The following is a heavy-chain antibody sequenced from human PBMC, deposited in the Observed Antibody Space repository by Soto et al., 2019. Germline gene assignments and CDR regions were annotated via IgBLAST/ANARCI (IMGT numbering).Heavy chain of an antibody. CDR2: IDPSDSYT. CDR1: GYSFTSYW. Sequence: EVQLVQSGAEVKKPGESLRISCKGSGYSFTSYWISWVRQMPGKGLEWMGRIDPSDSYTNYSPSFQGHVTISADKSISTAYLQWSSLKASDTAMYYCVSLQAAAGDNDLTFDYWGQGTLVTVSS. J-gene: IGHJ4*02. CDR3: VSLQAAAGDNDLTFDY. D-gene: IGHD6-13*01. V-gene: IGHV5-10-1*01.